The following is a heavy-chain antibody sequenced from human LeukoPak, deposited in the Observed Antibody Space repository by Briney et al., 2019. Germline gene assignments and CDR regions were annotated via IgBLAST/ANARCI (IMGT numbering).Heavy chain of an antibody. CDR1: GGSISSSSYY. D-gene: IGHD2-2*01. V-gene: IGHV4-39*01. Sequence: SETLSLTCTVSGGSISSSSYYWGWIRQPPGKGLEWIGSIYYSGSTYYNPSLKSRVTISVDTSKNQFSLKLSSVTAADMAVYYCARLRTMPPNYWGQGTLVTVSS. CDR3: ARLRTMPPNY. J-gene: IGHJ4*02. CDR2: IYYSGST.